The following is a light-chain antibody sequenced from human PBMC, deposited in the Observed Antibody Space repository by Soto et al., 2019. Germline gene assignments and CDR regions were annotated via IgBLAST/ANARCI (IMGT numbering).Light chain of an antibody. CDR3: QQSDSLPLT. CDR2: DSS. CDR1: QDISNY. Sequence: DLQMTRSPSSLSASVGDRVTITCQASQDISNYLSWYQRRPGKAPKLLIYDSSNLETGVPSRFSRGGSGTPVPFTSSSLQPEDIATYYCQQSDSLPLTFGGRTNVDIK. J-gene: IGKJ4*01. V-gene: IGKV1-33*01.